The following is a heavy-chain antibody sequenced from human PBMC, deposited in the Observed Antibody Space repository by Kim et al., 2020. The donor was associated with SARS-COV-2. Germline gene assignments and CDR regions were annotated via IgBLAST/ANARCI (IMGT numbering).Heavy chain of an antibody. V-gene: IGHV3-21*01. D-gene: IGHD3-22*01. CDR3: ARDVAPSYYYDNRDYSADGCDL. CDR2: INSSTRSI. J-gene: IGHJ3*01. CDR1: GFTFSDYS. Sequence: GGSLRLSCAASGFTFSDYSMNWVRQAPGKGLEWVSSINSSTRSILYSDSVKGRFTISRDNANNSLFLQMNSLRPEDTAVYYCARDVAPSYYYDNRDYSADGCDLWRQGTLV.